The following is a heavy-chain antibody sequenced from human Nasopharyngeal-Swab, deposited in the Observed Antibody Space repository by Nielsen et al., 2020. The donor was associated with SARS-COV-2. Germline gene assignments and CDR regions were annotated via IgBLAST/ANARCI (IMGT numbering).Heavy chain of an antibody. D-gene: IGHD3-10*01. Sequence: WVRQAPGQGLEWMGGIIPIFGTANYAQKFQGRVTITADESTSTAYMELSSLRSEDTAVYYCAGDSLSRPRASGFYYCMDVWGKGTTVTVSS. V-gene: IGHV1-69*01. CDR3: AGDSLSRPRASGFYYCMDV. J-gene: IGHJ6*03. CDR2: IIPIFGTA.